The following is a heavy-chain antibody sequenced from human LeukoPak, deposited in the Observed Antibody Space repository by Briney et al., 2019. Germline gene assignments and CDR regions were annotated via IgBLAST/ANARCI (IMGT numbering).Heavy chain of an antibody. CDR3: ARGGSYGWFDY. Sequence: SETLSLTCTVSGGSNSSGSYYWSWIRQPAGKGLEWIGRIYTSGSTNYNPSLKSRVTISVDTSKNQFSLKLSSVTAADTAVYYCARGGSYGWFDYWGQGTLVTVSS. J-gene: IGHJ4*02. V-gene: IGHV4-61*02. D-gene: IGHD5-18*01. CDR2: IYTSGST. CDR1: GGSNSSGSYY.